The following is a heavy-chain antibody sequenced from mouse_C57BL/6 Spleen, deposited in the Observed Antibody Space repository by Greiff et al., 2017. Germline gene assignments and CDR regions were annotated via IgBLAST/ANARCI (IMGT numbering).Heavy chain of an antibody. CDR1: GYTFTSYD. J-gene: IGHJ2*01. CDR3: ARSTTVVPFYFDY. V-gene: IGHV1-85*01. CDR2: IYPRDGST. D-gene: IGHD1-1*01. Sequence: VKLQESGPELVKPGASVKLSCKASGYTFTSYDINWVKQRPGQGLEWIGWIYPRDGSTKYNEKFKGKATLTVDTSSSTAYMELHSLTSEDSAVYFCARSTTVVPFYFDYWGQGTTLTVSS.